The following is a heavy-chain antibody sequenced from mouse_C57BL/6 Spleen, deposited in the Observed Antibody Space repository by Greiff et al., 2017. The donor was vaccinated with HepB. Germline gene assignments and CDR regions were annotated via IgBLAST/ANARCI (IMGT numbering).Heavy chain of an antibody. CDR2: INPSSGYT. CDR3: ALDSSGYYFDY. D-gene: IGHD3-2*02. Sequence: QVQLQQSGAELAKPGASVKLSCKASGYTFTSYWMHWVKQRPGQGLEWIGYINPSSGYTKYNQKFKDKATLPADKSSSTAYMQLSSLTYEDSAVYYCALDSSGYYFDYWGQGTTLTVSS. CDR1: GYTFTSYW. V-gene: IGHV1-7*01. J-gene: IGHJ2*01.